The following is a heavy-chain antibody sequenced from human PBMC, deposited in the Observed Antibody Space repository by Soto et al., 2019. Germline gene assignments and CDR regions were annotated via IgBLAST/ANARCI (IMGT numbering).Heavy chain of an antibody. Sequence: SETLSLTCTVSGASIRSTDYYWSWIRKSAGKGLEWIGRIYATGTTDYNPSLKSRVMMSVDTSKKQFSLKLRSVTAADTAVYYCVRDGTKTLRDWFDPWGQGISVTVSS. V-gene: IGHV4-4*07. J-gene: IGHJ5*02. CDR3: VRDGTKTLRDWFDP. CDR1: GASIRSTDYY. CDR2: IYATGTT. D-gene: IGHD1-1*01.